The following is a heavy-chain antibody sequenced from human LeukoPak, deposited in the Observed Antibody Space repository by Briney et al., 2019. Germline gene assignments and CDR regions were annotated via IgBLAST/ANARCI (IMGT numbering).Heavy chain of an antibody. CDR2: ISASGGYT. J-gene: IGHJ4*02. V-gene: IGHV3-23*01. Sequence: GGSLRLSCAASRFTFSNYAMSWVRQAPGKGLEWVSVISASGGYTNYADSVKGRFTISRDNSKNTVDLQMNSLRAEDTALYYCARGRIIRGYFDYWGQGTLVTVSS. CDR1: RFTFSNYA. D-gene: IGHD2/OR15-2a*01. CDR3: ARGRIIRGYFDY.